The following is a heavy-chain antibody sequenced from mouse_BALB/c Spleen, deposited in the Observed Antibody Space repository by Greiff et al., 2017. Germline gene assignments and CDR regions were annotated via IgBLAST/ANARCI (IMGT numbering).Heavy chain of an antibody. CDR2: IDPANGNT. Sequence: DVKLQESGAELVKPGASVKLSCTASGFNIKDTYMHWVKQRPEQGLEWIGRIDPANGNTKYDPKFQGKATITADTSSNTAYLQLSSLTSEDTAVYYCAPDCGAMDYWGQGTSVTVSS. J-gene: IGHJ4*01. V-gene: IGHV14-3*02. CDR1: GFNIKDTY. CDR3: APDCGAMDY.